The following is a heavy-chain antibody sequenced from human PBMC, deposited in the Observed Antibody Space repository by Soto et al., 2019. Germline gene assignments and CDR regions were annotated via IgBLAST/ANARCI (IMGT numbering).Heavy chain of an antibody. Sequence: GGSLRLSCAASGFTFSSYEMNWVRQAPGKGLEWVSYISSSVSTIYYADSVKGRFTISRDNAKNSLYLQMNSLRAEDTAVYYCAGDRGSGCYTDYLQHWGQGTMVTVSS. CDR2: ISSSVSTI. CDR1: GFTFSSYE. V-gene: IGHV3-48*03. J-gene: IGHJ1*01. D-gene: IGHD2-2*02. CDR3: AGDRGSGCYTDYLQH.